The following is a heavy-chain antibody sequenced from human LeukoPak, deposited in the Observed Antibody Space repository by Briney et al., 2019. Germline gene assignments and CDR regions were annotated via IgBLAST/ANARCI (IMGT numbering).Heavy chain of an antibody. CDR3: AKGSATWSYYFDY. CDR2: VSGSGDAT. D-gene: IGHD2-8*02. CDR1: GFTFSSFG. J-gene: IGHJ4*02. Sequence: GGSLRLSCVASGFTFSSFGMSWVRQAPVKRLEWVSAVSGSGDATYYADSVKGRFTISRDNSENTLYLQMDSLRVEDTAVYYCAKGSATWSYYFDYWGQGTLVTVSS. V-gene: IGHV3-23*01.